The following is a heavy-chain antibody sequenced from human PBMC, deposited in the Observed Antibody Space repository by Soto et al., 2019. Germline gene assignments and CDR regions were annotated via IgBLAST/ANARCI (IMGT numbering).Heavy chain of an antibody. CDR2: ISSSSSTI. Sequence: GGSLRLSCAASGFTFSVYAMNWVRQAPGKGLEWVSYISSSSSTIYYADSVKGRFTISRDNAKNSLYLQMNSLRDEDTAVYYCARDRGLLRPNWFDPWGQGTLVTVS. J-gene: IGHJ5*02. CDR1: GFTFSVYA. D-gene: IGHD3-3*01. V-gene: IGHV3-48*02. CDR3: ARDRGLLRPNWFDP.